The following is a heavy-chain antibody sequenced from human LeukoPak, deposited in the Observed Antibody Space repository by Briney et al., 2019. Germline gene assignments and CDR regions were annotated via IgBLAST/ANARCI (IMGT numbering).Heavy chain of an antibody. CDR1: GYTFTSYD. CDR2: MGPRNGYT. Sequence: ASVKVSCKASGYTFTSYDINWVRQAPGQGLEWMGWMGPRNGYTGSAQRFQGRITMTRDTSISTAYMELSSLTSDDTAVYYCARGWISGAVSGHYFENWGQGTLVTVSS. CDR3: ARGWISGAVSGHYFEN. D-gene: IGHD4/OR15-4a*01. J-gene: IGHJ4*02. V-gene: IGHV1-8*01.